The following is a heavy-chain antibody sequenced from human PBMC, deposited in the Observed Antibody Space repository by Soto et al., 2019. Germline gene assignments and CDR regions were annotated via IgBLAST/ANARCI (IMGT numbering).Heavy chain of an antibody. D-gene: IGHD3-10*01. CDR1: GFSLSTSGVG. Sequence: QITLKESGPTLVKPTQTLTLTCTFSGFSLSTSGVGVGWSRQPPGKALEWLALIYCDDDKRYSPSLKSRLTITKDTSKDQMVLTLTNTDTPDTATDCCAHRRALTTLCFLCGGGWFDTWGQGTLVTVSS. CDR3: AHRRALTTLCFLCGGGWFDT. J-gene: IGHJ5*02. CDR2: IYCDDDK. V-gene: IGHV2-5*02.